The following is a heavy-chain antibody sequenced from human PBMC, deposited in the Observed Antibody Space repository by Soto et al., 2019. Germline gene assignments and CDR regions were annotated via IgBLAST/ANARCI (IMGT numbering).Heavy chain of an antibody. J-gene: IGHJ4*02. Sequence: QVQLVQSGAEVETPGASVKVSCKASGYTFSNYYIHWVRQTPGQGPEWVGVINPSRGLTTYSQTSEGRVSRTSNTPTTRVYRELSRLRYEDTAIYYWARVGVLMAGRSGSLDSGAPGTEVT. CDR3: ARVGVLMAGRSGSLDS. V-gene: IGHV1-46*01. CDR2: INPSRGLT. D-gene: IGHD6-19*01. CDR1: GYTFSNYY.